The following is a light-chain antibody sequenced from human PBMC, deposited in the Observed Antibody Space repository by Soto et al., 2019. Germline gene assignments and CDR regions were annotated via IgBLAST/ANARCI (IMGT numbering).Light chain of an antibody. CDR1: SSDVTNYYL. V-gene: IGLV2-23*01. CDR3: SSSMTVSYLVV. CDR2: EGT. Sequence: QSVLTQPASVSGSPGQSVTITCTGTSSDVTNYYLVSWYHHHPGKAPKLLIYEGTKRPSGVSDRFSGSKSDNAASLTISGLQAEDEGDYYCSSSMTVSYLVVFGGGTKLTVL. J-gene: IGLJ2*01.